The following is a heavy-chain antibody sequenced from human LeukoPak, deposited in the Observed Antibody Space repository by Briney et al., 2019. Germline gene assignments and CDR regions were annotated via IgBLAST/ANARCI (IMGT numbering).Heavy chain of an antibody. Sequence: QTGGSLRLSCTASGFTFSAYAMMWVRQAPGKGPEWVSAIRGGGGSAFYADSVKGRFTISRDNSKYTLFLQMNSLRAEDTAVYYCARDPNGDNIGAFHMWGPGTMVPVS. CDR3: ARDPNGDNIGAFHM. CDR2: IRGGGGSA. J-gene: IGHJ3*02. D-gene: IGHD4-17*01. V-gene: IGHV3-23*01. CDR1: GFTFSAYA.